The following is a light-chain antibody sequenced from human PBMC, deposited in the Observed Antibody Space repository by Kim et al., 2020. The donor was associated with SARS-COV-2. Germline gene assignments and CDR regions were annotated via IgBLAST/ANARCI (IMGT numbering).Light chain of an antibody. CDR1: QSVSSIY. CDR3: HQYGSSPWT. V-gene: IGKV3-20*01. Sequence: SPGERATLSCRARQSVSSIYLAWYQQKPGQAPRLLIYGASSRETGIPDRFSGSESGTDFTLTISRLEPEDFAVYYCHQYGSSPWTFGQGTKVDIK. J-gene: IGKJ1*01. CDR2: GAS.